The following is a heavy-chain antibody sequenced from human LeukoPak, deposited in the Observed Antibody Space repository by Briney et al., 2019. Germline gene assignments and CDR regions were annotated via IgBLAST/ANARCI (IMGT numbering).Heavy chain of an antibody. D-gene: IGHD3-10*01. CDR3: AKQGDYYGSGSRTYYYYYMDV. J-gene: IGHJ6*03. CDR1: GFTFSSYA. CDR2: ISGSGGRT. V-gene: IGHV3-23*01. Sequence: PGGSLRLSCAASGFTFSSYAMSWVRQAPGKGLEWVSAISGSGGRTYYADSVKGRFTISRDNSKNTLYLQMNSLRAEDTAVYYCAKQGDYYGSGSRTYYYYYMDVWGKGTTVTVSS.